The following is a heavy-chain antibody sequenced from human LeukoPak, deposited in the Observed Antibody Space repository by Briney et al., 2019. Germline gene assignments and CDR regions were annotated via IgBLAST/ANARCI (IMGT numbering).Heavy chain of an antibody. Sequence: GGSLRLSCAASGFTFSSYGMHWVRQAPGKGLEWVAFIRYDGSNNEYADSVKGRFTISRDNSKNTPYLQMSSLRAEDTAVYYCARLYDSSGSIYYYYYYGMDVWGQGTTVTISS. V-gene: IGHV3-30*02. D-gene: IGHD3-22*01. CDR3: ARLYDSSGSIYYYYYYGMDV. CDR2: IRYDGSNN. J-gene: IGHJ6*02. CDR1: GFTFSSYG.